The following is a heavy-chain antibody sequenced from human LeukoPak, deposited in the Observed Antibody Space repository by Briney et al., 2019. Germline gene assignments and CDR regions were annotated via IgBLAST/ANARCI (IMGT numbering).Heavy chain of an antibody. CDR2: ISYDGSNK. CDR1: GFTFSSYA. V-gene: IGHV3-30*04. J-gene: IGHJ4*02. CDR3: ARVSSWELLLEEYYFDY. Sequence: GGSLRLSCAASGFTFSSYAMHWVRQAPGKGLEWVAVISYDGSNKYYADSVKGRFTISRDNSKNTLYLQMNSLRAEDTAVYYCARVSSWELLLEEYYFDYWGQGTLVTVSS. D-gene: IGHD1-26*01.